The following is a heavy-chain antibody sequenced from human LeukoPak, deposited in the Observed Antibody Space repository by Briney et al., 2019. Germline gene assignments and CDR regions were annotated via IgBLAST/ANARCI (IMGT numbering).Heavy chain of an antibody. D-gene: IGHD1-1*01. V-gene: IGHV1-69*13. CDR3: ATGLLAGTTTY. J-gene: IGHJ4*02. Sequence: ASVKVSCKASGGTFSSYAISWVRQAPGQGLEWMGGIIPIFGTANYAQKFQGRVTITADESTSTAYMELSSLRSEDTAVYYCATGLLAGTTTYWGQGTLVTVSS. CDR1: GGTFSSYA. CDR2: IIPIFGTA.